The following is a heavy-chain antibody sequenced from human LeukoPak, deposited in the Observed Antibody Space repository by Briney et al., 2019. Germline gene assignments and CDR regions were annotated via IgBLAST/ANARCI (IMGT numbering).Heavy chain of an antibody. V-gene: IGHV4-61*02. D-gene: IGHD2-2*01. J-gene: IGHJ4*02. CDR3: ARLRNIVVVPAAKGRSYYFDY. CDR2: IHTSGST. CDR1: GGSISSGSYY. Sequence: SETLSLTCTVSGGSISSGSYYWSWIRQPAGKGLEWIGRIHTSGSTNYNPSLKSRVTISVDTSKNQFSLKLSSVTAADTAVYYCARLRNIVVVPAAKGRSYYFDYWGQGTLVTVSS.